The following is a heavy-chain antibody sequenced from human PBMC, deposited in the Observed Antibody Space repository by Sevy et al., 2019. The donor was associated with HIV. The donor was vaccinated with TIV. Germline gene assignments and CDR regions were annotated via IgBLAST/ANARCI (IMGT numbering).Heavy chain of an antibody. CDR1: GFTFSDYY. J-gene: IGHJ4*02. D-gene: IGHD1-7*01. Sequence: GGSLRLSCAASGFTFSDYYMSWIRQAPGKGLEWVSYISSSGSTIYYADSVKGRFTISRDNAKNSLYLQMNSLRAEDTAVYYCARDPRNYSWNYDYWGQGTLVTVSS. CDR3: ARDPRNYSWNYDY. V-gene: IGHV3-11*04. CDR2: ISSSGSTI.